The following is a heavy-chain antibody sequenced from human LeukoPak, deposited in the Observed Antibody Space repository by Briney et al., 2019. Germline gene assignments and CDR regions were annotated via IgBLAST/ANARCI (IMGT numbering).Heavy chain of an antibody. V-gene: IGHV1-2*06. CDR3: ARGSMTTVTIDNWFDP. Sequence: ASVKLSCNASGYTFTGYYMHWVRQAPGQGLEWMGRINPNSGGTNYAQEFQGRVTMTRDTSISTAYMELSRLRSDDTAVYYCARGSMTTVTIDNWFDPWGQGTLVTVSS. CDR1: GYTFTGYY. D-gene: IGHD4-17*01. J-gene: IGHJ5*02. CDR2: INPNSGGT.